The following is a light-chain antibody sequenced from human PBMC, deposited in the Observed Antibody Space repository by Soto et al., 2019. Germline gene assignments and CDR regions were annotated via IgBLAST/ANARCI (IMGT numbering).Light chain of an antibody. Sequence: EIVLTQSPGTLSLYTGERATLSSRASQTVANSALAWYQQKPGQAPRLLIFGASSRATAIPDRFSGSGSGTDFTLSISRLEPEDFGVYYCQQYGDSRTFGQGTKVDIK. V-gene: IGKV3-20*01. CDR2: GAS. CDR3: QQYGDSRT. J-gene: IGKJ1*01. CDR1: QTVANSA.